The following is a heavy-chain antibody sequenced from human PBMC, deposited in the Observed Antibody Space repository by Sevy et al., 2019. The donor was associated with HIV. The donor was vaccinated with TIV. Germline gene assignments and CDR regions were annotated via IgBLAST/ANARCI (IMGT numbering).Heavy chain of an antibody. CDR2: ISYSGIT. V-gene: IGHV4-59*02. J-gene: IGHJ3*02. CDR3: ARDDWLDTSGFWIDAYDM. Sequence: SETLSLTCSISGGSVSSSFWSWIRQPPGKGLEWVGRISYSGITDYSPSLTSRVIISIDTSKNQFSFNLKSVTAADTAFYYCARDDWLDTSGFWIDAYDMWGQGTLVTVSS. D-gene: IGHD3-22*01. CDR1: GGSVSSSF.